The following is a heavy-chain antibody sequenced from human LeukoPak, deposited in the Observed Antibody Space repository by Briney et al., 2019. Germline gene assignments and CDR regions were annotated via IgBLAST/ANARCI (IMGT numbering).Heavy chain of an antibody. D-gene: IGHD6-19*01. Sequence: GASVKVSCKASGYTFTGYYMHWMRQAPGQGLEWMGWINPNSGGTNYAQKFQGRVTMTRDTSISTAYMELSRLRSDDTAVYYCARVCSSGWYSDYWGQGTLVTVSS. V-gene: IGHV1-2*02. CDR2: INPNSGGT. CDR1: GYTFTGYY. CDR3: ARVCSSGWYSDY. J-gene: IGHJ4*02.